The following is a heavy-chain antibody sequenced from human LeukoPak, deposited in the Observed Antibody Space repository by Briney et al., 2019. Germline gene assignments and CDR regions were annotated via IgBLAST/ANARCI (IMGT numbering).Heavy chain of an antibody. CDR1: GGSISSNDYF. V-gene: IGHV4-39*07. D-gene: IGHD3-22*01. Sequence: SETLSLTCTVSGGSISSNDYFWSWIRQSPGKGLEWIASIYYSGGTYYNPSLKSRVTISLDTSKNQFSLRLTSVTAADTALYYCAGDPLTVVILSPYYFDHWGQGTLVTVSS. CDR3: AGDPLTVVILSPYYFDH. CDR2: IYYSGGT. J-gene: IGHJ4*02.